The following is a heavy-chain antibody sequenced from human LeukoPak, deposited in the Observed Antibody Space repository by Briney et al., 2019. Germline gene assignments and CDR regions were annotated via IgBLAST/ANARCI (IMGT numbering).Heavy chain of an antibody. D-gene: IGHD4-17*01. V-gene: IGHV3-7*01. CDR2: IKQDGSEK. J-gene: IGHJ6*03. CDR3: ARARFETTVTALIRKKNYYYYYMDV. CDR1: GFTFSSYW. Sequence: GGSLRLSCAASGFTFSSYWMSWVRQAPGKGLEWVANIKQDGSEKYYVDSVKGRFTISRDNARNSLYLQMNSLRVEDTAVYYCARARFETTVTALIRKKNYYYYYMDVWGKGTTVTVSS.